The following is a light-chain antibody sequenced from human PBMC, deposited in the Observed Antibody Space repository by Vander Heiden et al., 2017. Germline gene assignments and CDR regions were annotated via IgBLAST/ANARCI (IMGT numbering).Light chain of an antibody. J-gene: IGKJ3*01. Sequence: DIQMTQSPSSLSASVGDRVTITCQASQDISNYLNWYQQKPGKAPKLLIYDASNLETGVPSRFSGSGSGTDFTFTISRLQPEDIATYYCQQYDNLPLAFGHGTKVDIK. CDR2: DAS. CDR1: QDISNY. CDR3: QQYDNLPLA. V-gene: IGKV1-33*01.